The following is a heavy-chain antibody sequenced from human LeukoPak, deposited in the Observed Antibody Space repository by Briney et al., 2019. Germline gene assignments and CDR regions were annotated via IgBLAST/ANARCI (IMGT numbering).Heavy chain of an antibody. CDR1: GFTFDDYA. CDR3: ARGRYAGYYFDY. V-gene: IGHV3-9*01. D-gene: IGHD3-9*01. CDR2: ISWNSGSI. Sequence: GGSPRLSCAASGFTFDDYAMHWVRQAPGKGLEWVSGISWNSGSIGYADSVKGRFTISRDNAKNSLYLQMNSLRAEDTAVYYCARGRYAGYYFDYWGQGTLVTVSS. J-gene: IGHJ4*02.